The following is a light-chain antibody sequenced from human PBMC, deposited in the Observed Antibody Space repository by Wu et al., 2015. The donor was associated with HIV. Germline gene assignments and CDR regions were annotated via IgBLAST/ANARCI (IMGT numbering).Light chain of an antibody. J-gene: IGKJ4*01. CDR3: QRYNNWPPLT. V-gene: IGKV3-15*01. CDR1: QSVSSN. Sequence: EIVMTQSPATLSVSPGERATLSCRASQSVSSNLAWYQLKPGQAPRLVIYGASTRATGIPARFSGSGSGTDFTLTIKSLQSEDFAVYYCQRYNNWPPLTFGGGTKVEI. CDR2: GAS.